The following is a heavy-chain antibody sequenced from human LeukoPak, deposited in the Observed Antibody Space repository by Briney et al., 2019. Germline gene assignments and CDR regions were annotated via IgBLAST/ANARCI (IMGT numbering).Heavy chain of an antibody. CDR3: ARHGIGIVKGGLDV. Sequence: RSSETLSLTCTVSGYSISSGYYWVWIRQPPGKGLEWIGSIYRSGSTNYNPSLKSRVTISVDTSKNQFSLKLSSVTAADTAVYYCARHGIGIVKGGLDVWGKGTTVTISS. V-gene: IGHV4-38-2*02. J-gene: IGHJ6*04. D-gene: IGHD1-26*01. CDR2: IYRSGST. CDR1: GYSISSGYY.